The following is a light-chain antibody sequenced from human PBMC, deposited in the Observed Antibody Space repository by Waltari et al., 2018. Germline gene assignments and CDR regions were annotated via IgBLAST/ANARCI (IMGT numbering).Light chain of an antibody. CDR3: QQNYITPRT. CDR2: AAS. J-gene: IGKJ4*02. V-gene: IGKV1-39*01. Sequence: DIQLTQSPSSLSTPVRSRPTTPCRANQSINNYLNWFQHKPGRAPKLLIYAASMLQSGIPFRFSGSGFGTDFSLTISNLQPEDFATYFCQQNYITPRTFGGGTKLEIK. CDR1: QSINNY.